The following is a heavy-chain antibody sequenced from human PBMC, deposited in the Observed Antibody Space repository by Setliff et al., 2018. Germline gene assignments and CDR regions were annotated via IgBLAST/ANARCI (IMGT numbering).Heavy chain of an antibody. Sequence: NPSETLSLTCAVSGYSINSPFTWGWIRQPPGKGLEWIGTIFDNGSTFYNPSLNSRVTMSIDTSKKEFSLRLSSVTAADTAVYYCASQRLARYFESWGQGILVTVSS. CDR2: IFDNGST. V-gene: IGHV4-38-2*01. D-gene: IGHD2-21*01. CDR1: GYSINSPFT. CDR3: ASQRLARYFES. J-gene: IGHJ4*02.